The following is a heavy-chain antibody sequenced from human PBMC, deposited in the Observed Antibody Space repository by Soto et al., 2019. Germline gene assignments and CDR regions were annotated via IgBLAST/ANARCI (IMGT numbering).Heavy chain of an antibody. CDR2: ISGTGGDT. CDR1: GFTFSSYA. CDR3: SKESQWVYNGSGIFPWDY. D-gene: IGHD3-10*01. Sequence: EVQLLESGGGLVHPGGSLRLSCAPSGFTFSSYAMNWVRQAPGKGLEWVSTISGTGGDTYYADSVKGRFTISRDNSKDTLYLQMNSLRAEDTAVYYCSKESQWVYNGSGIFPWDYWGPGTLVTVSS. V-gene: IGHV3-23*01. J-gene: IGHJ4*02.